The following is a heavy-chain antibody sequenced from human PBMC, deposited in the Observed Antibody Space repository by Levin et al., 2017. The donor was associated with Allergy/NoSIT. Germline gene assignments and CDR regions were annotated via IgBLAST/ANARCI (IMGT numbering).Heavy chain of an antibody. Sequence: SETLSLTCEVSGGSFSGYYWSWIRQPPGKGLEWIGEINDSGSANYNPSLSRVTISVDTSKNQFSLQLTSVTAAATAVSYWSRWGYLWQRKCGRSSPYYYGLDDWGQGTTVTVSS. CDR2: INDSGSA. J-gene: IGHJ6*02. CDR1: GGSFSGYY. V-gene: IGHV4-34*01. CDR3: SRWGYLWQRKCGRSSPYYYGLDD. D-gene: IGHD6-6*01.